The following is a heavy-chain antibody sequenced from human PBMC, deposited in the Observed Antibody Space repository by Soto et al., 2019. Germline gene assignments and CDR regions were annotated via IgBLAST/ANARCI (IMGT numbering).Heavy chain of an antibody. CDR1: GGSISSGGFY. CDR3: ATSGKSGFSSSWVFDY. CDR2: IYYSGST. J-gene: IGHJ4*02. V-gene: IGHV4-31*03. Sequence: QVQLQESGPGLVKPSQTLSLTCTVSGGSISSGGFYWTWIRHHPGKGLEWIGYIYYSGSTYYNPSLKSRVTISIDTYKKQFSLKLSSVTAADTAVYYCATSGKSGFSSSWVFDYWGQGTLVTASS. D-gene: IGHD6-13*01.